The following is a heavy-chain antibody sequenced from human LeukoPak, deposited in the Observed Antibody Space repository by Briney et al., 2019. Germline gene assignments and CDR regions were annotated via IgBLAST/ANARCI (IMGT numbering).Heavy chain of an antibody. CDR1: GFTFSSYA. D-gene: IGHD7-27*01. CDR2: ISSNGGST. V-gene: IGHV3-64*01. Sequence: GGSLRLSCAASGFTFSSYAMHWVRQAPGKGLEYVSAISSNGGSTYYANSVKGRFTISSDNSKNTLYLQMGSLRAEDMAVYYCARDPGDNYYYYYMDVWGKGTTVTVSS. CDR3: ARDPGDNYYYYYMDV. J-gene: IGHJ6*03.